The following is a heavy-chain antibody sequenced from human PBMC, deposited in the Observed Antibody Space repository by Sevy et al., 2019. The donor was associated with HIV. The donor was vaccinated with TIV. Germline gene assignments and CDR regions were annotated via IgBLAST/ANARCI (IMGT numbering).Heavy chain of an antibody. D-gene: IGHD5-12*01. Sequence: GGSLRLSCAASGFTFSSYSMNWVRQAPGKGLEWVSSISSSSSYIYYADSVKGRFTISRDNAKNSLYLQMNSLRAEDTAVYYCAREGSPYDTYYYYYGMDVWGQGTTVTVSS. CDR3: AREGSPYDTYYYYYGMDV. CDR1: GFTFSSYS. V-gene: IGHV3-21*01. CDR2: ISSSSSYI. J-gene: IGHJ6*02.